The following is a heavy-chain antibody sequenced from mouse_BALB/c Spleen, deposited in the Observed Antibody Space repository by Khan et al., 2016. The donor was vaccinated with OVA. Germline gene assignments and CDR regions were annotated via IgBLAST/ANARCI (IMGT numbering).Heavy chain of an antibody. CDR1: GYTFTDYY. CDR2: ISPGSGDT. Sequence: VELVESGAELARPGASVKLSCKASGYTFTDYYINWVKQRTGQGLEWIGGISPGSGDTYYNERFKGKATLTADTSSSTAYMQLSSLTSEASAVYFCARRNYFGYTFAYWGQGTLVTVSA. CDR3: ARRNYFGYTFAY. J-gene: IGHJ3*01. V-gene: IGHV1-77*01. D-gene: IGHD1-2*01.